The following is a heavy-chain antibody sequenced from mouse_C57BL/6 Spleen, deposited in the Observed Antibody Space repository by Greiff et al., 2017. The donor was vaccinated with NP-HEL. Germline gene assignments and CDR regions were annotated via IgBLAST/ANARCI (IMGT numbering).Heavy chain of an antibody. CDR1: GYTFTSYW. CDR2: IYPGSGST. V-gene: IGHV1-55*01. D-gene: IGHD1-1*01. Sequence: QVQLKQPGAELVKPGASVKMSCKASGYTFTSYWITWVKQRPGQGLEWIGDIYPGSGSTNYNEKFKSKATLTVDTSSSTAYMQLSSLTSEDSAVYYCARSPTVVATGAMDYWGQGTSVTVSS. J-gene: IGHJ4*01. CDR3: ARSPTVVATGAMDY.